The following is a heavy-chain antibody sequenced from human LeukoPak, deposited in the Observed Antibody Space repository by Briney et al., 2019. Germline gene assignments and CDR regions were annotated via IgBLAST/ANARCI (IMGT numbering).Heavy chain of an antibody. CDR1: GGSISSYY. D-gene: IGHD5/OR15-5a*01. CDR2: IYTSGST. CDR3: ARAFYDWAYYYYMDV. J-gene: IGHJ6*03. Sequence: SETLSLTCTVSGGSISSYYWSWIRQPPGKGLEWIGYIYTSGSTNYNPSLKSRVTISVDTSKNQFSLKLSSVTAADTAVYCCARAFYDWAYYYYMDVWGKGTTVTVSS. V-gene: IGHV4-4*09.